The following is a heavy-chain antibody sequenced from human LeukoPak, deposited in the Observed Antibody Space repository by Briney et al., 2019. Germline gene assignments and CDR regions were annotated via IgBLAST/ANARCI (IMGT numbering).Heavy chain of an antibody. CDR2: ISAYNGNT. CDR1: GYTFTSYG. V-gene: IGHV1-18*01. Sequence: ASVKVSCKASGYTFTSYGISRVRQAPGQGLEWMGWISAYNGNTNYAQKLQGRVTMTTDTSTSTAYMELRSLRSDDTAVYYCARGREAVAGSIKYYCGMDVWGQGTTVTVSS. J-gene: IGHJ6*02. CDR3: ARGREAVAGSIKYYCGMDV. D-gene: IGHD6-19*01.